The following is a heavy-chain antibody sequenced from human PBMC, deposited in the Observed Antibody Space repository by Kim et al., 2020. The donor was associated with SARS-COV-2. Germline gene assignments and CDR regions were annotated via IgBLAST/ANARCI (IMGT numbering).Heavy chain of an antibody. CDR1: GFSVSTKY. Sequence: GGSLRLSCAASGFSVSTKYMTWVRQAPGKGLELVSVIYVDGTTNYAEYVKGRFTISRDTSKNMLYLQMNTLRTEDTAFYYCTKDHSSGYWEWSQGTLVTV. J-gene: IGHJ4*02. CDR3: TKDHSSGYWE. CDR2: IYVDGTT. D-gene: IGHD3-22*01. V-gene: IGHV3-66*01.